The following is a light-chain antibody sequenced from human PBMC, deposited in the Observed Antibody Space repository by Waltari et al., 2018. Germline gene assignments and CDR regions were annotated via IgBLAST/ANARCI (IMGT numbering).Light chain of an antibody. CDR1: SRDVGGGYDY. CDR2: DVS. Sequence: QSALTQPASVSGSPGQSITISCTGTSRDVGGGYDYVSWYQQHPGKAPQLMIYDVSSRPSGVSNRFSGSKSGNTASLTISGLQAKDEAAYYCSSYTSSDTYVFGTGTQVTVL. J-gene: IGLJ1*01. CDR3: SSYTSSDTYV. V-gene: IGLV2-14*03.